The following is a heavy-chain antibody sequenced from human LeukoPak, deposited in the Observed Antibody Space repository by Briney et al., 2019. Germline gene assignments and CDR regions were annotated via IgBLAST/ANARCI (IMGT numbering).Heavy chain of an antibody. CDR3: AREIFHGSGSPRMDV. CDR2: MSISGSTI. D-gene: IGHD3-10*01. V-gene: IGHV3-48*04. J-gene: IGHJ6*02. CDR1: GFTFSSYA. Sequence: GGSLRLSCAASGFTFSSYAMSWVRQAPGRGLEYIAYMSISGSTIKYAESVKGRFTISRDNAQDSLFLHMNSLRAEDTAVYYCAREIFHGSGSPRMDVWGQGTTVTVSS.